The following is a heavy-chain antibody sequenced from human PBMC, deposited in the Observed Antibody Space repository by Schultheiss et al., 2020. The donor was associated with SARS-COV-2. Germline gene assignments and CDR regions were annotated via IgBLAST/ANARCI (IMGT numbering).Heavy chain of an antibody. D-gene: IGHD6-19*01. J-gene: IGHJ5*02. CDR1: GGSVSNNTYY. CDR3: ASQSGPAVAGLSNWFDP. Sequence: SETLSLTFSVSGGSVSNNTYYWGWIRQPPGKGLEWIGNIYYRGTTYYKPSLKSRVTISVDTSENQFSLKLSSVTAADTAVYYCASQSGPAVAGLSNWFDPWGQGTLVTVSS. CDR2: IYYRGTT. V-gene: IGHV4-39*01.